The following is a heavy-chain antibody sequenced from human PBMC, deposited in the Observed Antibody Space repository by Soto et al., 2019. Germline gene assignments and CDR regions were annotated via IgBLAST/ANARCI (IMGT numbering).Heavy chain of an antibody. Sequence: GGSLRLSCAASGFTFSDFWMHWVRQAPGKGLEWVSRASPDGTSTSYADSVKGRFTISRDNAKNTLFMQMNSLRAEDTAVYYCQRHGSGDYFLLDTWSQGTLVTVSS. CDR2: ASPDGTST. D-gene: IGHD4-17*01. V-gene: IGHV3-74*01. CDR1: GFTFSDFW. J-gene: IGHJ5*02. CDR3: QRHGSGDYFLLDT.